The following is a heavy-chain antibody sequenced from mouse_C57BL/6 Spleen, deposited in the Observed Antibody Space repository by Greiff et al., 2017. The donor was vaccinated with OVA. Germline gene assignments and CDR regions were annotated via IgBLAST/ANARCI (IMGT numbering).Heavy chain of an antibody. D-gene: IGHD2-4*01. V-gene: IGHV5-16*01. CDR3: ARVLGGYYDYLDY. J-gene: IGHJ2*01. Sequence: EVKLVESEGGLVQPGSSMKLSCTASGFTFSDYYMAWVRQVPEKGLEWVANINYDGSSTYYLDSLKSRFIISRDNAKNILYLQMSSLKSEDTATYYCARVLGGYYDYLDYWGQGTTLTVSS. CDR2: INYDGSST. CDR1: GFTFSDYY.